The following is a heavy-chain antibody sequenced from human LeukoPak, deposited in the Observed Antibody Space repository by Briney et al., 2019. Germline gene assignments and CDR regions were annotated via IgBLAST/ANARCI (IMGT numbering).Heavy chain of an antibody. CDR1: GGTFSSYA. D-gene: IGHD2-21*01. V-gene: IGHV1-69*05. CDR3: ARILSAYCGGDCYAFDI. Sequence: GASVKVSCKASGGTFSSYAISWVRQAPGQGLEWMGGIIPIFGTANYAQKFQGRVTITTDESTSTAYMELSSLRSEDTAVYYCARILSAYCGGDCYAFDIWGQGTMVTVSS. J-gene: IGHJ3*02. CDR2: IIPIFGTA.